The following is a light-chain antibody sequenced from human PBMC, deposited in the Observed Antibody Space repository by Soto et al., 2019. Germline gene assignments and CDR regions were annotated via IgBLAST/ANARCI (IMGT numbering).Light chain of an antibody. CDR1: QSVTRSY. CDR3: HQYSDSPRT. Sequence: EIVLTQSPGTLSLSPGERATLSCRASQSVTRSYLAWYQQKPGQAPRLLIYTASSRATGIPDRFSGSGAGTDFTLTVSRLEPEDFAVYYCHQYSDSPRTFGGGTNVEIK. J-gene: IGKJ4*02. V-gene: IGKV3-20*01. CDR2: TAS.